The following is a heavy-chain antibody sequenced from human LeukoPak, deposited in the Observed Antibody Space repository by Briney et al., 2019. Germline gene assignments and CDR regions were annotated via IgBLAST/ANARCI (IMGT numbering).Heavy chain of an antibody. D-gene: IGHD5-12*01. V-gene: IGHV1-2*02. CDR2: INPNSGGS. CDR3: ARIHGGYDFER. J-gene: IGHJ4*02. Sequence: ASVKVSCKASGYTFTSYAMNWVRQAPGQGLEWMGWINPNSGGSNYAQKFQGRVTMTRDTSISTAYMELSRLRSDDTAVYYCARIHGGYDFERWGQGTLVTVSS. CDR1: GYTFTSYA.